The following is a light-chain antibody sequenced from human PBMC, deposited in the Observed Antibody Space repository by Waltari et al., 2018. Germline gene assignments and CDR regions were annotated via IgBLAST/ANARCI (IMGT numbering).Light chain of an antibody. Sequence: DIQMTQSPSPLSASVGDRVTITCQASQDISKYLNWYQQKPGKAPKLLIYDASNLETGVPSRFSGGGSGTDFTFTISSLQPEDIATYYCQQYLNQLTFGGGTKVEI. J-gene: IGKJ4*01. V-gene: IGKV1-33*01. CDR3: QQYLNQLT. CDR2: DAS. CDR1: QDISKY.